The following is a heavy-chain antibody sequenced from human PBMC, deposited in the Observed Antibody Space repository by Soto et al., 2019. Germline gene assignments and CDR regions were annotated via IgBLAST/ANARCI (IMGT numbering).Heavy chain of an antibody. J-gene: IGHJ6*02. V-gene: IGHV1-46*01. Sequence: GASVKVSCKASGYTFTSYYMHWVRQAPGQGLEWMGIINPSGGSTSYAQKFQGRVTMTRDTSTSTVYMELSSLRSEDTAVHYCARAYCISTSCPNLGMDVWGQGTTVTVSS. CDR2: INPSGGST. D-gene: IGHD2-2*01. CDR1: GYTFTSYY. CDR3: ARAYCISTSCPNLGMDV.